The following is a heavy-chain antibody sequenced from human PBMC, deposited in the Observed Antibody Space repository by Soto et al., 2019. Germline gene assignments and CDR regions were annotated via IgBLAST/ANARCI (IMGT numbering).Heavy chain of an antibody. Sequence: GGSLNLWCAVAGFTLEKYGVSWVRKAPGKGLEWVSSISFSGDYIYYAGSVKCRFTISRDNARKSLYLQMYRLGVVVTALYFCARATYNWNHEYWGQGTHVSVSS. CDR2: ISFSGDYI. CDR3: ARATYNWNHEY. J-gene: IGHJ4*02. D-gene: IGHD1-20*01. V-gene: IGHV3-21*01. CDR1: GFTLEKYG.